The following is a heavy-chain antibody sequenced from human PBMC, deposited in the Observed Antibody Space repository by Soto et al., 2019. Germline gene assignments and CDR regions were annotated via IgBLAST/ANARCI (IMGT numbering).Heavy chain of an antibody. D-gene: IGHD3-3*01. V-gene: IGHV3-23*01. Sequence: PGGSLRLSCAASGFTFSSYVMSWVRQAPGKGLEWVSAISGSGGSTYYADSVKGRFTISRDNSENTLYLQMNSLRAEDTAVYYCAKDQGRITIFGVVGWGQGTLVTVSS. CDR3: AKDQGRITIFGVVG. J-gene: IGHJ4*02. CDR1: GFTFSSYV. CDR2: ISGSGGST.